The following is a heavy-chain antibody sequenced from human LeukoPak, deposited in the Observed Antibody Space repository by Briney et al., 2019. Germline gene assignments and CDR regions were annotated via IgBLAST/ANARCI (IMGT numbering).Heavy chain of an antibody. V-gene: IGHV4-38-2*02. Sequence: PSETLSITCTVSGYSISSGYYWGWIRQPPGKGLEWIGSIYYSGSTYYNPSLKSRVTISVDTSRTHFSLKVTSVTAADTAVYYCARDAILAAAGTSAFDIWGQGTMVTVSS. CDR3: ARDAILAAAGTSAFDI. CDR1: GYSISSGYY. D-gene: IGHD6-13*01. CDR2: IYYSGST. J-gene: IGHJ3*02.